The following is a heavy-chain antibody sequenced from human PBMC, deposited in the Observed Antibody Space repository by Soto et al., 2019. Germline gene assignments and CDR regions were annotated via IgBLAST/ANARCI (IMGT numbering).Heavy chain of an antibody. CDR1: GYTLTELS. Sequence: ASVKVSCKVSGYTLTELSMHWVRQAPGKGLERMGGFDPEDGETIYAQKFQGRVTITEDTSTDTAYMELSSLRSEDTAVYYCATLIPSSGRGDNWFDPWGQGTLVTVSS. CDR3: ATLIPSSGRGDNWFDP. V-gene: IGHV1-24*01. D-gene: IGHD2-21*01. J-gene: IGHJ5*02. CDR2: FDPEDGET.